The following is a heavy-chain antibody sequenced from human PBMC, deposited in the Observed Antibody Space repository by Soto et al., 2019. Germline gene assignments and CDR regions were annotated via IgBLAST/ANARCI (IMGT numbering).Heavy chain of an antibody. J-gene: IGHJ6*02. CDR2: IYYSGSS. D-gene: IGHD3-22*01. Sequence: SETLSLTCIVSGGSISSYHWSWIRLPPGKGLEWIGYIYYSGSSNYNPSLKSRVTISVDTSKNQFSLKLSSVTAADTAVYYCARHGIRYYYDDSVYYALNVWGQGTTVTVSS. CDR1: GGSISSYH. V-gene: IGHV4-59*08. CDR3: ARHGIRYYYDDSVYYALNV.